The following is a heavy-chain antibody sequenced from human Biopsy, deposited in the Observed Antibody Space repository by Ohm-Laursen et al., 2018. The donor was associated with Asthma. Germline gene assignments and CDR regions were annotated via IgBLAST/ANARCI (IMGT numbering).Heavy chain of an antibody. CDR3: ARDLSGYCTSSACHGFDS. D-gene: IGHD2-8*01. CDR2: INYSGST. J-gene: IGHJ5*01. V-gene: IGHV4-31*03. Sequence: SQTLSLTCTVSGGSLSSGPYYWSWVRQHPGKGLEWIGYINYSGSTFYSPSLESRVTVSVDTSKNQFSLKLSSVTAADTAVYYCARDLSGYCTSSACHGFDSWGQGTLVTVSS. CDR1: GGSLSSGPYY.